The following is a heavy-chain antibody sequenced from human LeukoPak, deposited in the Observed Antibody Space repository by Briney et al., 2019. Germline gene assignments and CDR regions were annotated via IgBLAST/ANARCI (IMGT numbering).Heavy chain of an antibody. D-gene: IGHD3-10*01. J-gene: IGHJ6*03. CDR3: ARYHVGYYGSGSYRAYYYYMDV. Sequence: PSETLSLTCAVYGGSFSGYYWGWIRQPPGKGLEWIGSIYHSGRTFYNPSLKSRVTISVDTSKNQFSLKLSSVTAADTAVYYCARYHVGYYGSGSYRAYYYYMDVWGKGTTVTVSS. CDR1: GGSFSGYY. V-gene: IGHV4-34*01. CDR2: IYHSGRT.